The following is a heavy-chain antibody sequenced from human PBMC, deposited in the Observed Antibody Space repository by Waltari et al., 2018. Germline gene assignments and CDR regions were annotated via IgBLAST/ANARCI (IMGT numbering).Heavy chain of an antibody. CDR3: ARGAEVGATIFHYYYYMDV. CDR2: IIPILGIA. J-gene: IGHJ6*03. V-gene: IGHV1-69*04. CDR1: GGTFSSYA. Sequence: QVQLVQSGAEVKKPGSSVKVSCKASGGTFSSYAISWVRQAPGQGLEWMGGIIPILGIANYAQKFQGRVTMTADESTSTAYMELSSLRSEDTAVYYCARGAEVGATIFHYYYYMDVWGKGTTVTVSS. D-gene: IGHD1-26*01.